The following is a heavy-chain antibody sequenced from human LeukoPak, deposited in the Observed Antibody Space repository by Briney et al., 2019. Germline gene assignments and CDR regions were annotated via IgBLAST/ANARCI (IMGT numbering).Heavy chain of an antibody. J-gene: IGHJ4*02. V-gene: IGHV4-59*01. D-gene: IGHD1-26*01. CDR2: IYYPGST. Sequence: SETLSLTCSVSGDSITTSYWTWIRQSPGKGLEWIGYIYYPGSTLSNPSLKSRLSLSLHTSKNQFSLKLLSVTAADTATYYCARTLSRWDPFDYWGQGTLVTVSS. CDR3: ARTLSRWDPFDY. CDR1: GDSITTSY.